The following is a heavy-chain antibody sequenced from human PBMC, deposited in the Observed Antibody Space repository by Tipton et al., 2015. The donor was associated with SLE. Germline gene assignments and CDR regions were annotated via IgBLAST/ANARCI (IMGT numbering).Heavy chain of an antibody. J-gene: IGHJ3*01. D-gene: IGHD3-22*01. V-gene: IGHV4-61*09. CDR1: GGSISSGSYF. CDR2: IYISGST. CDR3: ARDRDYYDSSGLLLEGFDV. Sequence: TLSLTCTVSGGSISSGSYFWSWFRQPAGKGLEWIGHIYISGSTNYNPSLKSRVTISVDTSKNHFSLKLSSVTAADTAVYYCARDRDYYDSSGLLLEGFDVWGQGTMVTVSS.